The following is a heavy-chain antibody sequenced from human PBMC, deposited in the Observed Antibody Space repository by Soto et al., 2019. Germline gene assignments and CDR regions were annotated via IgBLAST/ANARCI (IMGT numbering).Heavy chain of an antibody. J-gene: IGHJ6*02. CDR3: ARGNWNYYYGFDV. V-gene: IGHV3-7*01. CDR2: IKPDGSEQ. CDR1: EFTFDKYY. D-gene: IGHD1-20*01. Sequence: PRWSLRLSCSASEFTFDKYYMTWFRQAPGKGPEWVANIKPDGSEQYYVDSVKGRFTISRDNANNSLYLQMNSLRAEDTAVYFCARGNWNYYYGFDVWGQGTTVTVSS.